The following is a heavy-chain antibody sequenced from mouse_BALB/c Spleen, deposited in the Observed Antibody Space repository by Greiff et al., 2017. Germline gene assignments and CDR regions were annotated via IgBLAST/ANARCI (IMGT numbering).Heavy chain of an antibody. D-gene: IGHD2-1*01. J-gene: IGHJ3*01. Sequence: EVQLQQSGAELVRSGASVKLSCTASGFNIKGYYMHWVKQTPEQGLEWIGWIDPENGATEYAPKIQGQATMTADTSSNTAYLQLSSLTSEDTAVYYCKGVYYGNYVWFAYWGQGTLVTVSA. V-gene: IGHV14-4*02. CDR3: KGVYYGNYVWFAY. CDR1: GFNIKGYY. CDR2: IDPENGAT.